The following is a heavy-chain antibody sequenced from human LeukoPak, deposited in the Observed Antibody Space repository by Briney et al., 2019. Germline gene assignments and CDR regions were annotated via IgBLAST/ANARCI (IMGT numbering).Heavy chain of an antibody. Sequence: GGSLRLSCAASGFTFSSYSMNWVRQAPGKGLEWVSSISSSSSYIYYADSVRGRFTISRDNAKNSLYLQMNSLRAEDTAVYYCARKERRGTNDYWGQGTLVTVPS. CDR3: ARKERRGTNDY. D-gene: IGHD3-10*01. CDR2: ISSSSSYI. J-gene: IGHJ4*02. CDR1: GFTFSSYS. V-gene: IGHV3-21*01.